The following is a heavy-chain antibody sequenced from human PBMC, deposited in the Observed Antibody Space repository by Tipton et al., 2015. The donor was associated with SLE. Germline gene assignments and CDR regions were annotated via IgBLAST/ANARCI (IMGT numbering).Heavy chain of an antibody. CDR2: IYYSGST. V-gene: IGHV4-59*11. CDR3: ARGGWLVLGDY. Sequence: LRLSCTVSGGSISSHYWSWIRQPPGKGLEWIGYIYYSGSTNYNPSLKSRVTISVDTSKNQFSLKLSSVTAADTAVYYCARGGWLVLGDYWGQGTLVTVSS. D-gene: IGHD6-19*01. J-gene: IGHJ4*02. CDR1: GGSISSHY.